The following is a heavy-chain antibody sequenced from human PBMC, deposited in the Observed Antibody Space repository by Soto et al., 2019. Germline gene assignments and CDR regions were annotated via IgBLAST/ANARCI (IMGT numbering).Heavy chain of an antibody. Sequence: PGESLKISCKGSGYSFTSYWISWVRQMPGKGLEWMGRIDPSDSYTNYSPSFQGHVTISADESISTAYLQWSSLEASDTAMYYCARRGLSGMVVAALDVWGQGTTVTVSS. CDR2: IDPSDSYT. J-gene: IGHJ6*02. CDR1: GYSFTSYW. CDR3: ARRGLSGMVVAALDV. V-gene: IGHV5-10-1*01. D-gene: IGHD2-15*01.